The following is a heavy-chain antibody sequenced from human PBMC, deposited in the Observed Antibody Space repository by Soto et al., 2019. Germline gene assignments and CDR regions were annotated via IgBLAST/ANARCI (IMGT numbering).Heavy chain of an antibody. V-gene: IGHV3-48*02. J-gene: IGHJ4*02. D-gene: IGHD5-18*01. CDR2: ISSSSSTI. CDR1: GFTFSSYS. Sequence: QSGGSLRLSCAASGFTFSSYSTNWVRQAPGKGLEWVPYISSSSSTIYYADSVKGRFTISRDNAKNSLYLQMNSLRDEDTAVYYCLFGYSYAQRLDYWGQGTLVTVSS. CDR3: LFGYSYAQRLDY.